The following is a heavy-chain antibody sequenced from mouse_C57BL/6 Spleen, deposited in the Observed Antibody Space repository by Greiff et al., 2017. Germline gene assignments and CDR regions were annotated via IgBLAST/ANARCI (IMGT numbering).Heavy chain of an antibody. CDR2: IDPETGGT. Sequence: QVQLQQSGAELVRPGASVTLSCKASGYTFTDYEMHWVKQTPVHGLEWIGAIDPETGGTAYNQKFKGKAILTADKSSSTAYMELRSLTSEDSAVYYGTSPYERGYAMDYWGQGTSVTVSS. J-gene: IGHJ4*01. CDR1: GYTFTDYE. D-gene: IGHD2-3*01. CDR3: TSPYERGYAMDY. V-gene: IGHV1-15*01.